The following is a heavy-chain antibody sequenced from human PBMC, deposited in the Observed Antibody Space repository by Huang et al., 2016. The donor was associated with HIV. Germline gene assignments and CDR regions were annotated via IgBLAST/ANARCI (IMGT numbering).Heavy chain of an antibody. D-gene: IGHD4-17*01. CDR2: INSDGSST. Sequence: DVQLVESGGGLVQPGGSLRLSCAASGFTFSSYWMHWVRQAPGKGLVLVSRINSDGSSTNYSDSVKGRFTISRDNAKNTLYLQMNSLRAEDTAVYYCARDTDVRGGLDYWGQGTLVTVSS. J-gene: IGHJ4*02. V-gene: IGHV3-74*01. CDR3: ARDTDVRGGLDY. CDR1: GFTFSSYW.